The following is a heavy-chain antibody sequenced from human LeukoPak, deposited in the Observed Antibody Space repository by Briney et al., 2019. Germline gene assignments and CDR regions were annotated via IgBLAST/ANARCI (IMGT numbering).Heavy chain of an antibody. CDR3: ARIGYSSSCFDY. V-gene: IGHV3-7*01. Sequence: GGSLRLSCEASGFTFSNYWMSWVRQAPGKGLEWVANINQDGSQKYYLESVNGRFTLSRDNAKKSTYLQMNSLRAEDTAVYYCARIGYSSSCFDYWGQGALVTVFS. CDR1: GFTFSNYW. J-gene: IGHJ4*02. CDR2: INQDGSQK. D-gene: IGHD6-13*01.